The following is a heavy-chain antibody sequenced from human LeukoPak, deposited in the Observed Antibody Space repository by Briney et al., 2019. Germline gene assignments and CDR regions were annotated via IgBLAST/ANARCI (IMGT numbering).Heavy chain of an antibody. CDR2: IYSGGST. J-gene: IGHJ3*02. D-gene: IGHD1-26*01. Sequence: GGSLRLSCAASGFTVSTKYMSWVRQAPGKGLEWVSVIYSGGSTEYADSVKGRFTISRDNSKNTLYLQMSSLRAEDTAVYYCARVVRLQWAEFEAFDIWGQGTMVTVSS. CDR3: ARVVRLQWAEFEAFDI. V-gene: IGHV3-66*01. CDR1: GFTVSTKY.